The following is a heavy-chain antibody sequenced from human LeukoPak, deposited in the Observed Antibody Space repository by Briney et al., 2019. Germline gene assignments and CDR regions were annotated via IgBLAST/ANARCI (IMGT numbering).Heavy chain of an antibody. CDR3: AKDLWFGELHDGGGFDY. Sequence: GGSLRLSCAASGFTFSSYGMHWVRQAPGKGLEWVAVISYDGSNKYYADSVKGRFTISRDNSKNTLYLQMNSLRAGDTAVYYCAKDLWFGELHDGGGFDYWGQGTLVTVSS. CDR1: GFTFSSYG. V-gene: IGHV3-30*18. D-gene: IGHD3-10*01. J-gene: IGHJ4*02. CDR2: ISYDGSNK.